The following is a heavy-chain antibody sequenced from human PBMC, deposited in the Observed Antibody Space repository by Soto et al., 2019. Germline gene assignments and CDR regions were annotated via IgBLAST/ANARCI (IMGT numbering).Heavy chain of an antibody. D-gene: IGHD3-10*01. CDR3: PKSSGYGPGAPVNHYPDA. Sequence: PGGSLRLSCAASGFTFGYYSMSWVRQAPGKGLEWLATIKCDASEKKYADSGKGRLTMSRDNAENAGYRQMDSLRAEDTAVYYCPKSSGYGPGAPVNHYPDAWGDGTLVTVSS. CDR2: IKCDASEK. J-gene: IGHJ5*01. V-gene: IGHV3-7*01. CDR1: GFTFGYYS.